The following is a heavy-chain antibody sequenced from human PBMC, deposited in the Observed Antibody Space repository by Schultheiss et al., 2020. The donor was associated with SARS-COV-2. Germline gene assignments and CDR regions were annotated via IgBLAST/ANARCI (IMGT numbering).Heavy chain of an antibody. V-gene: IGHV4-34*01. CDR1: GESFSGYY. Sequence: SETLSLTCAVYGESFSGYYWSWIRQPPGKGLEWIGEIYHSGSTNYNPSLKSRVTISVDKSKNQFSLKLSSVTAADTAVYYCARDRRGAVAGGYLDYWGQGTLVTVSS. J-gene: IGHJ4*02. CDR2: IYHSGST. D-gene: IGHD6-19*01. CDR3: ARDRRGAVAGGYLDY.